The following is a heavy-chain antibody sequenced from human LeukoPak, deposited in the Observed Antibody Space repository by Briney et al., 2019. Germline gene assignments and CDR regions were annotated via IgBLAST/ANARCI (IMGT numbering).Heavy chain of an antibody. Sequence: GGSLRLSCAASGFTFSTYWMHWVRQAPGKGLVWVSRISSDGSSTDYADSVKGRFTISRDNGKNTLYLQMNSLRDEDTAIYYCARAQSLRFGDSGSQGTLVTVSS. V-gene: IGHV3-74*01. CDR2: ISSDGSST. CDR1: GFTFSTYW. J-gene: IGHJ4*02. CDR3: ARAQSLRFGDS. D-gene: IGHD3-10*01.